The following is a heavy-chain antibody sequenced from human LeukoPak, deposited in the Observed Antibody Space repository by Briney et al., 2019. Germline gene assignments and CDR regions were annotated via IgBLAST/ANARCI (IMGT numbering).Heavy chain of an antibody. CDR1: GGTFTSYA. CDR3: ARAPAAGTDHFDY. Sequence: SVKVSCKASGGTFTSYAISWVRQAPGQGLEWMGGIIPIFGTANYAQKFQGRVTITAHKSTSTAYMELSSLRSEDTAVYYCARAPAAGTDHFDYWGQGTLVTVSS. D-gene: IGHD6-13*01. CDR2: IIPIFGTA. V-gene: IGHV1-69*06. J-gene: IGHJ4*02.